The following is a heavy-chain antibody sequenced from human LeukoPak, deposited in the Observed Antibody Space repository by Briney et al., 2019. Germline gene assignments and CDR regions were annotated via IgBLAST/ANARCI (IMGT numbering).Heavy chain of an antibody. V-gene: IGHV4-4*07. CDR2: IYASGTT. Sequence: SETLSLTCTVSGGSISAYYWNWIRQPAGKGLEWIGRIYASGTTNYNPSLKSRVIMSVDRSRNQFSLSLSSVTAADTAVYYCARTRDAYSPFDYWGQGTLATVSS. D-gene: IGHD5-24*01. CDR1: GGSISAYY. CDR3: ARTRDAYSPFDY. J-gene: IGHJ4*02.